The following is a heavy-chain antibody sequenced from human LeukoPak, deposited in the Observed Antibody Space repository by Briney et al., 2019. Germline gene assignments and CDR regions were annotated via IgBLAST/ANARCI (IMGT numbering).Heavy chain of an antibody. D-gene: IGHD3-9*01. CDR2: INHSGST. V-gene: IGHV4-39*07. J-gene: IGHJ4*02. Sequence: ASETLSLTCTVSGGSISSTNYYWGWIRQPPGKGLEWIGEINHSGSTNYNPSLKSRVTISVDTSKNQFSLKLSSVTAADTAVYYCASGYDILTGHTRTFDYWGQGTLVTVSS. CDR1: GGSISSTNYY. CDR3: ASGYDILTGHTRTFDY.